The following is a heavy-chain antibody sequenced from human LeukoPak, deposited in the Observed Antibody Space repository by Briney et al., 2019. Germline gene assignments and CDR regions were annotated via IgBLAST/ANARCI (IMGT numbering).Heavy chain of an antibody. CDR2: IYPGDSDT. J-gene: IGHJ5*02. V-gene: IGHV5-51*01. D-gene: IGHD6-13*01. CDR3: ARGQQLVRSWFDP. Sequence: GASLQISCKGSGYSFTSYWIGWVRQMPGKGLEWMGIIYPGDSDTRYSPSFQGQVTISADKSISTAYLQWSSLKASDTAMYYCARGQQLVRSWFDPWGQGTLVTVSS. CDR1: GYSFTSYW.